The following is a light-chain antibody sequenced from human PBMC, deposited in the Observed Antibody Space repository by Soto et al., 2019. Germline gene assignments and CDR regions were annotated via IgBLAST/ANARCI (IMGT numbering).Light chain of an antibody. Sequence: DIQMTQSPSSLSASQGARVPITCRARQNIDNYLNWYQHKPGKAPKLLIYATSTLQSGVPARFSGSGSGTEFTLTISTLQSEDFATYFCQESYNSPAVSFGGGTKVDIK. CDR3: QESYNSPAVS. J-gene: IGKJ4*01. V-gene: IGKV1-39*01. CDR2: ATS. CDR1: QNIDNY.